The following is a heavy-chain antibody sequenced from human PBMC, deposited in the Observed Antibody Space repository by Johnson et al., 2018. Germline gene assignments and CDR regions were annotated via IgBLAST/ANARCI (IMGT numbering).Heavy chain of an antibody. V-gene: IGHV4-59*01. D-gene: IGHD3-10*01. J-gene: IGHJ6*02. Sequence: QVQLQESGPGLVKPSETLSLTCTVSGGSISGYYWNWIRQPPGKGLEYIGYIYYSGSTNYNPSLKSRVTISVDTSKSQFSLKLTSVTAADTAVYYCAGEVRGATYGMDVWGQGTTVTVSS. CDR3: AGEVRGATYGMDV. CDR1: GGSISGYY. CDR2: IYYSGST.